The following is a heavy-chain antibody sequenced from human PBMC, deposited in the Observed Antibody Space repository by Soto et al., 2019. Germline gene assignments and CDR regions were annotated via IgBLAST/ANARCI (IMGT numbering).Heavy chain of an antibody. V-gene: IGHV3-30-3*01. Sequence: GGSLRLSCAPSGFTFSDYAMHWVRQAPGKGLEWVAVISYDGSNKYYADSVKGRFTISRDNSKNTLYLEMNSLRAEDTALYYCAQGHVLRFLEWLPIAYWGQGSLVTVSS. CDR2: ISYDGSNK. J-gene: IGHJ4*02. D-gene: IGHD3-3*01. CDR1: GFTFSDYA. CDR3: AQGHVLRFLEWLPIAY.